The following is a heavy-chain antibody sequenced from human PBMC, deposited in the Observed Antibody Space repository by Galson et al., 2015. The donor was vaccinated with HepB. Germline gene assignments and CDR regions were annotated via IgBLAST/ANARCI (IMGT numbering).Heavy chain of an antibody. D-gene: IGHD3-16*01. V-gene: IGHV6-1*01. CDR3: ARDLGTDGYYYYYYMDV. Sequence: CAISGDSVSSNSAAWNWIRQSPSRGLEWLGRTYYRSKWYNDYAVSVKSRITINPDTSKNQFSLQLNSVTPEDTAVYYCARDLGTDGYYYYYYMDVWGKGTTVTVSS. CDR2: TYYRSKWYN. CDR1: GDSVSSNSAA. J-gene: IGHJ6*03.